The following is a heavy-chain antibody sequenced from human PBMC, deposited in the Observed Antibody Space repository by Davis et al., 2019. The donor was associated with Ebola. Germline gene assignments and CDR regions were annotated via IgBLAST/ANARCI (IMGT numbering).Heavy chain of an antibody. CDR3: ASDSSGSPYSGLDV. CDR2: IFYSGSSSYSGST. J-gene: IGHJ6*02. Sequence: MPSETLSLTCTVSGGSISDYYWSWIRQSPGKGLEWIGNIFYSGSSSYSGSTNYHSSLKSRIFISVDTSKNQFSLKLNSVTAADTAVYYCASDSSGSPYSGLDVWGQGTTVTVSS. CDR1: GGSISDYY. D-gene: IGHD6-25*01. V-gene: IGHV4-59*12.